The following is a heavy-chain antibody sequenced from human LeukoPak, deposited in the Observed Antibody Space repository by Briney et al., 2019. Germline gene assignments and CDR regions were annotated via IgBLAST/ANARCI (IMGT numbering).Heavy chain of an antibody. J-gene: IGHJ4*02. Sequence: SETLSLTCTVSGGSISSSSYYWGWIRQPPGKGLEWIGSIYYSGSTYYNPSLKSRVTISVDTSKNQFSLRLSSVTAADTAVYYCARVIAVPAAPYFDYWGQGTLVTVSS. CDR1: GGSISSSSYY. D-gene: IGHD2-2*01. CDR3: ARVIAVPAAPYFDY. CDR2: IYYSGST. V-gene: IGHV4-39*01.